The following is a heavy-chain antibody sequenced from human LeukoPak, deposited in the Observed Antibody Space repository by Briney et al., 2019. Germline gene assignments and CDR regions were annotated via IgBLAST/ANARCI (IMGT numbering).Heavy chain of an antibody. CDR2: INPSGGST. J-gene: IGHJ6*03. CDR3: ARDGGSTVTYYYMDV. V-gene: IGHV1-46*01. D-gene: IGHD4-17*01. CDR1: GYTFTSYY. Sequence: AASVKVSCKASGYTFTSYYMHWVRQAPGQGLEWMGIINPSGGSTSYAQKFQGRVTMTRDTSTSTVYMELSSLRSEDTAVYYCARDGGSTVTYYYMDVWGKGTTVTISS.